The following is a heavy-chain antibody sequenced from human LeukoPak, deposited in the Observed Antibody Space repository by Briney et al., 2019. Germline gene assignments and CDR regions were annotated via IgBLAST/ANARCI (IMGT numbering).Heavy chain of an antibody. CDR2: IKSKTDGGTT. CDR3: TTDPESLRYFDWLNPFDY. CDR1: GFTFSNAW. D-gene: IGHD3-9*01. J-gene: IGHJ4*02. Sequence: PGGSLRLSCAASGFTFSNAWMSWVRQAPGKGLEWVGRIKSKTDGGTTDYAAPVKGRFTISRDDSKNTLYLQMNSLKTEDTAVYYCTTDPESLRYFDWLNPFDYWGQGTLVSVSS. V-gene: IGHV3-15*01.